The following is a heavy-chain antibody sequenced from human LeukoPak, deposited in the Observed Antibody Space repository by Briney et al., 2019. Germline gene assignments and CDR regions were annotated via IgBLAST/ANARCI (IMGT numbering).Heavy chain of an antibody. CDR1: GFTFSSHA. D-gene: IGHD6-6*01. CDR2: ISGSGGST. V-gene: IGHV3-23*01. J-gene: IGHJ6*02. Sequence: GGSLRLSCAASGFTFSSHAMNWVRQAPGKGLEWVSSISGSGGSTYYADSVKGRFTISRDNSKNTLYLQMNSLRAEDTAVYYCAKVQEQLVTGYYYGMDVWGQGTTVTVSS. CDR3: AKVQEQLVTGYYYGMDV.